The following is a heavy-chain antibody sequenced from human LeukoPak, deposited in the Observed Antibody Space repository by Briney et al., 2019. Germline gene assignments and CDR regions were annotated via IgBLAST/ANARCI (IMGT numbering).Heavy chain of an antibody. CDR1: GFIFSNCD. Sequence: GGSLRLSCAASGFIFSNCDMHWVRQAPGKGLEWVAFLRYDETNEHYADSLKGRFTISRDNSKDTLYLHMNSLRVEDTAVYYCARGWYFDYWGQGTLVTVSS. J-gene: IGHJ4*02. CDR3: ARGWYFDY. V-gene: IGHV3-30*02. D-gene: IGHD6-13*01. CDR2: LRYDETNE.